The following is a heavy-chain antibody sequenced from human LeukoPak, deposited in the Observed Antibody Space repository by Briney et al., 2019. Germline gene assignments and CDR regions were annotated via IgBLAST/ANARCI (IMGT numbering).Heavy chain of an antibody. D-gene: IGHD3-16*01. CDR1: GFTFSNYG. Sequence: HSGRPLRLSCAASGFTFSNYGMHWVRQAPAKGLQWLAAIFYDRSNQHYADTVKGRFTISRDNSKNTLYLQVNSLTAEDTAVYFCARDQALYFSYGDYWGQGTLVTVSS. J-gene: IGHJ4*02. CDR2: IFYDRSNQ. CDR3: ARDQALYFSYGDY. V-gene: IGHV3-33*01.